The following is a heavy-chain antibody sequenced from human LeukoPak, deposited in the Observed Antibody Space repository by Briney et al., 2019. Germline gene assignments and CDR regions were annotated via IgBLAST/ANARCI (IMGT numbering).Heavy chain of an antibody. CDR1: GYTVTSYY. CDR2: LNPSGGSS. V-gene: IGHV1-46*01. CDR3: ARGGYNTPLDY. D-gene: IGHD5-24*01. J-gene: IGHJ4*02. Sequence: ASVKVSCKASGYTVTSYYMHWVRQAPGQGLEWMGILNPSGGSSSYAQKFQGRVTITADESTSTAYMELSSLRSEDTAVYYCARGGYNTPLDYWGQGTLVTVSS.